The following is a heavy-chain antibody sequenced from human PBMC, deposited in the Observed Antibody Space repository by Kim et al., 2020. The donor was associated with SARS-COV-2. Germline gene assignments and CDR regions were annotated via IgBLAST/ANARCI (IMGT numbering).Heavy chain of an antibody. CDR2: IKSKTDGGTT. Sequence: GGSLRLSCAASGFTFSNAWMSWVRQAPGKGLEWVGRIKSKTDGGTTDYAAPVKGRFTISRDDSKNTLYLQMNSLKTEDTAVYYCTTPRLPKFYDFWSGYWNFDYWGQGTLVTVSS. J-gene: IGHJ4*02. V-gene: IGHV3-15*01. D-gene: IGHD3-3*01. CDR1: GFTFSNAW. CDR3: TTPRLPKFYDFWSGYWNFDY.